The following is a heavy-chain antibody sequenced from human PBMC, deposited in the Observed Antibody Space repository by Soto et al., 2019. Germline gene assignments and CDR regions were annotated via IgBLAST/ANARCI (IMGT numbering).Heavy chain of an antibody. CDR1: GFTFSSYA. CDR2: ISGSGGST. V-gene: IGHV3-23*01. Sequence: GGSLRLSCAASGFTFSSYAMSWVRQAPGKGLEWVSAISGSGGSTYYADSVKGRFTISRDNSKNTLYLQMNSLRAEDTAVYYCAKGDDDIVVVPAATGGGWFDPWGQGTLVTVSS. CDR3: AKGDDDIVVVPAATGGGWFDP. D-gene: IGHD2-2*01. J-gene: IGHJ5*02.